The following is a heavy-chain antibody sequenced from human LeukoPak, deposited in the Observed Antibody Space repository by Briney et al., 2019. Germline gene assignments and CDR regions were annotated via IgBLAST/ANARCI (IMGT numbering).Heavy chain of an antibody. CDR2: INWNGGST. J-gene: IGHJ4*02. D-gene: IGHD1-26*01. CDR3: ARGHVRIVGATFDY. V-gene: IGHV3-20*04. CDR1: GFTFDDYG. Sequence: GGSLRLSCAASGFTFDDYGMSWVRQAPGKGLEWVSGINWNGGSTGYADSVKGRFAISRDNAKNSLYLQMNSLRAEDTALYYCARGHVRIVGATFDYWGQGTLVTVSS.